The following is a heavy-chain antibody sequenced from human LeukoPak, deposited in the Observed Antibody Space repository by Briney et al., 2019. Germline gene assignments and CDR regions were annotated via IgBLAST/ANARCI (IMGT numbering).Heavy chain of an antibody. J-gene: IGHJ4*02. Sequence: PSQTLSLTCTVSGGXISSGGYYWSWIRQHPGKGLEWIGYIYYSGSTYYNPSLKSRVTISVDTSKNQFSLKLSSVTAADTAVYYCARSMVRGTFCYFDYWGQGTLVTVSS. CDR2: IYYSGST. V-gene: IGHV4-31*03. CDR3: ARSMVRGTFCYFDY. CDR1: GGXISSGGYY. D-gene: IGHD3-10*01.